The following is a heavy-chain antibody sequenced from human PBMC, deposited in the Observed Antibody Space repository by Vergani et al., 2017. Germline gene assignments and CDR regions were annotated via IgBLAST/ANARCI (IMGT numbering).Heavy chain of an antibody. CDR2: IFDDGAT. J-gene: IGHJ4*02. V-gene: IGHV4-4*07. Sequence: QIQLQESGPGVVKPSETLSLVCTVSNASMNGFFWGWVRQPAGKGLEWMGRIFDDGATYYDPSLECRVTMSVDVSKNQFSLKLTSLTAADTAVYFCARMGYSRAPPWWFDLWGQGTLVTVSS. D-gene: IGHD2-21*01. CDR1: NASMNGFF. CDR3: ARMGYSRAPPWWFDL.